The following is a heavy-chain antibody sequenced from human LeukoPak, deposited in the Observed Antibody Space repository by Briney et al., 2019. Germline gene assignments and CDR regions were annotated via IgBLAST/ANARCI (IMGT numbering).Heavy chain of an antibody. CDR1: GGSFSGYY. Sequence: TPSETLSLTCAVYGGSFSGYYWSWIRQPPGKGLEWIGEINHSGSTNYNPSLKSRVTISVDTSKNQFSLKLSSVTATDTAVHYCARGGGETAYCGGDCYSADYWGQGTLVTVSS. J-gene: IGHJ4*02. CDR2: INHSGST. D-gene: IGHD2-21*02. V-gene: IGHV4-34*01. CDR3: ARGGGETAYCGGDCYSADY.